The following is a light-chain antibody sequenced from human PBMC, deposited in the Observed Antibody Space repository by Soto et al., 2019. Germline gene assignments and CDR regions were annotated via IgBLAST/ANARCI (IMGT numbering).Light chain of an antibody. J-gene: IGLJ1*01. CDR1: SSNIGSNS. CDR2: TYN. Sequence: QSALTQPPSASGTPGQRVTISCSGSSSNIGSNSVDWYQQLPGTAPKLLIHTYNQRPSGVPDRFSGSNSGTSASLAISGLQSEDEADYYCEAWDDTLNGRVFGSGTKVTVL. CDR3: EAWDDTLNGRV. V-gene: IGLV1-44*01.